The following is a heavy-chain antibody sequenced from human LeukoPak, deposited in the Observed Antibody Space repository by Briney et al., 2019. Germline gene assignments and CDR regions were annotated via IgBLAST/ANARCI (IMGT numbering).Heavy chain of an antibody. V-gene: IGHV4-59*05. Sequence: SETLSLACTVSGGSISSHYWSWIRQPPGKGLEWIGSSYYSGSPYYNPSLKSRVTISVDTSKNQFSLKLTSVTAADTAVYYCARATATGSWGLFDYWGQGTLVTVSS. CDR3: ARATATGSWGLFDY. CDR2: SYYSGSP. J-gene: IGHJ4*02. D-gene: IGHD1-1*01. CDR1: GGSISSHY.